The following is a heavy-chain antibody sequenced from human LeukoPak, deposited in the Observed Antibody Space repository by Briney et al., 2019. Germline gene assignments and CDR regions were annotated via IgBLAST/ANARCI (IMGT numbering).Heavy chain of an antibody. CDR1: GHTFTDFF. CDR2: ISPKSGGT. J-gene: IGHJ4*02. V-gene: IGHV1-2*02. D-gene: IGHD3-10*01. Sequence: ASVKVSCRTSGHTFTDFFVLWVRQAPGQGLEWLGWISPKSGGTNYAQKFRGRVTMTRDTSISTVYMELSRLTSDDTAVYFCATSAPDGFADFWGQGTLVTVSS. CDR3: ATSAPDGFADF.